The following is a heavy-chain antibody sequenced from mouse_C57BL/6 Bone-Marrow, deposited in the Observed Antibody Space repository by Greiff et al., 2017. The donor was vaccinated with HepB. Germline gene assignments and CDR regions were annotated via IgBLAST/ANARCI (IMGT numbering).Heavy chain of an antibody. CDR3: TTERVRLLYAMDC. V-gene: IGHV14-4*01. Sequence: VQLQQSGAELVRPGASVKLSCTASGFNIKDDYMHWVKQRPEQCLEWIGWIDPENGDTEYASKFQGKATITADTSSITAYLQLRSLTSEDTAVYYCTTERVRLLYAMDCWGQGTSVTVAS. D-gene: IGHD2-13*01. J-gene: IGHJ4*01. CDR1: GFNIKDDY. CDR2: IDPENGDT.